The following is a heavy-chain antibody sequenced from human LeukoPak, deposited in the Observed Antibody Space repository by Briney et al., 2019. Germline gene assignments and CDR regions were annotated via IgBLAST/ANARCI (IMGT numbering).Heavy chain of an antibody. CDR3: ARDRNHGALDY. V-gene: IGHV3-7*01. D-gene: IGHD1-14*01. Sequence: GGSLRLSCEAAGFSFSSSWMSRVRQAPGKGLEWVALMNPDGSATSFVDSVEGRFSISRDNAKNSLYLQMNSLRADDTGVYYCARDRNHGALDYWGQGTLVTVSS. J-gene: IGHJ4*02. CDR1: GFSFSSSW. CDR2: MNPDGSAT.